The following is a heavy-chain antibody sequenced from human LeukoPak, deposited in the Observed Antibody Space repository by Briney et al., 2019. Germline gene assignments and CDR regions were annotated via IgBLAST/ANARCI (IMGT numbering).Heavy chain of an antibody. CDR2: IYTSGST. D-gene: IGHD5-12*01. V-gene: IGHV4-4*07. CDR1: GRSLSSYY. J-gene: IGHJ5*02. CDR3: ARDRRGYGNWFDP. Sequence: SETLSLTCTVSGRSLSSYYWSWIRQPAGKGLEWIGRIYTSGSTTSNPSPTSRVTMAVDTSKNQFSLKLSSVTAADTAVYYCARDRRGYGNWFDPWGQGTLVTVSS.